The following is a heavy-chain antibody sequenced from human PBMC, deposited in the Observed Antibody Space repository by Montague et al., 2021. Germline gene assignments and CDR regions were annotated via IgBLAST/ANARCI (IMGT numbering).Heavy chain of an antibody. V-gene: IGHV4-34*01. D-gene: IGHD3-10*01. CDR3: AGGTYGSGTETPFLFLY. J-gene: IGHJ4*02. CDR2: IHHSGTT. CDR1: GGSFSGYY. Sequence: SETLSLTCAVYGGSFSGYYWSWIRQSPGKGLEWIGEIHHSGTTKSNPSLKSRVTMSVDTSKNQFSLELTSVTAADTAVYYCAGGTYGSGTETPFLFLYWGQGTLVTVSS.